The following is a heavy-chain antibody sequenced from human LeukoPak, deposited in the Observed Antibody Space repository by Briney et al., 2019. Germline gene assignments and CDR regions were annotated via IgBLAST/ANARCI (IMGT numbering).Heavy chain of an antibody. CDR3: ARGPLYCSSTSCYEYYYYYYMDV. CDR2: NYHSGST. V-gene: IGHV4-38-2*01. J-gene: IGHJ6*03. D-gene: IGHD2-2*01. Sequence: PSGTLSLTCAVSGYSISSGYYWGWIRQPPGKGLGWSGINYHSGSTYYNPSLKSRVTISVDTSKNQFSLKLSSVTAANTAVYYCARGPLYCSSTSCYEYYYYYYMDVWGKGTTVTVSS. CDR1: GYSISSGYY.